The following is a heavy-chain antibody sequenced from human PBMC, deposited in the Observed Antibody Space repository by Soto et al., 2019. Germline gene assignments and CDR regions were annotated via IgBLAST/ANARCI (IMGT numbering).Heavy chain of an antibody. J-gene: IGHJ4*02. CDR1: GGTFSSYA. CDR2: IIPIFGTA. Sequence: SVKVSCKASGGTFSSYAISWVRQAPGQGLEWMGGIIPIFGTANYAQKFQGRVTITADESTSTAYMELSSLRSEDTAVYYCARGAVTTVLFDYWGQGTLVTVSS. V-gene: IGHV1-69*13. D-gene: IGHD4-17*01. CDR3: ARGAVTTVLFDY.